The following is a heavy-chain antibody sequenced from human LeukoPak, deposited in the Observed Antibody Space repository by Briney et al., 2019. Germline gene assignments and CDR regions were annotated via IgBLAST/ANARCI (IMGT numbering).Heavy chain of an antibody. CDR2: INYSGIT. Sequence: SETLSLTCTVSGGSITRSTDYWGWIRQPPGKGLEWIGSINYSGITYYNPSLKSRVTKSVDTSKNQFSLNLNSVAAADTAVYYCARHDRGGLDAFDIWGQGTMVTVFS. D-gene: IGHD3-16*01. V-gene: IGHV4-39*01. J-gene: IGHJ3*02. CDR3: ARHDRGGLDAFDI. CDR1: GGSITRSTDY.